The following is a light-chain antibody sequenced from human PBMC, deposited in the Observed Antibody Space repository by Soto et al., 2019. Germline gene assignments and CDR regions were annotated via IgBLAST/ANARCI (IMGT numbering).Light chain of an antibody. CDR2: EGT. V-gene: IGLV2-23*01. Sequence: QSALTQPASLSGSPGQSITISCTGTSSDVGSYNLVSWYQQHPGKAPKLMIYEGTKRPSGVSNRFSGSKSGNTASLTISGLQGEDEADYYCCSYSRTSTLLFGGGTKLTVL. J-gene: IGLJ2*01. CDR1: SSDVGSYNL. CDR3: CSYSRTSTLL.